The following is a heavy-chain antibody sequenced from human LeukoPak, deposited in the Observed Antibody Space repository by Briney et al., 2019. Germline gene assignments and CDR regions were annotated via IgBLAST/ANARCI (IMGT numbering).Heavy chain of an antibody. Sequence: SGGSLRLSCAASGFTFSSYAMSWVRQAPGKGLEWVSAISGSGGSTYYADSVKGGFTISRDNSKNTLYLQMNSLRAEDTAVYYCARVQVTSIAARFKYFDLWGRGTLVTVSS. CDR1: GFTFSSYA. D-gene: IGHD6-6*01. CDR3: ARVQVTSIAARFKYFDL. CDR2: ISGSGGST. V-gene: IGHV3-23*01. J-gene: IGHJ2*01.